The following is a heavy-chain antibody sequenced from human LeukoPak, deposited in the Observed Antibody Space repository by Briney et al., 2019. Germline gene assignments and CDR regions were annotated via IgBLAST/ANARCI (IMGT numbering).Heavy chain of an antibody. V-gene: IGHV3-23*01. Sequence: GGSLRLSCAASGFTFSSSAMSWVRQVPGKGLEWVSGISASGGSTYYADSVKGRFTISRDNSKNTLYLQMNSLRVEDTAVYFCAKDLVTAVTVGYYFDYWGQGTLVTVSS. CDR2: ISASGGST. CDR3: AKDLVTAVTVGYYFDY. D-gene: IGHD4-17*01. J-gene: IGHJ4*02. CDR1: GFTFSSSA.